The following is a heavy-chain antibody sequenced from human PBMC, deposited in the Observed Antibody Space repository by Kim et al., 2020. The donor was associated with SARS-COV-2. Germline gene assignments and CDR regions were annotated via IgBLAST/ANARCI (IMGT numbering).Heavy chain of an antibody. J-gene: IGHJ3*02. Sequence: GGSLRLSCAASGFTFDDYTMHWVRQAPGKGLEWVSLISWDGGSTYYADSVKGRFTISRDNSKNSLYLQMNSLRTEDTALYYCAKDIIGYCSGGSCPRFHAFDIWGQGTMVTVSS. CDR1: GFTFDDYT. D-gene: IGHD2-15*01. CDR2: ISWDGGST. CDR3: AKDIIGYCSGGSCPRFHAFDI. V-gene: IGHV3-43*01.